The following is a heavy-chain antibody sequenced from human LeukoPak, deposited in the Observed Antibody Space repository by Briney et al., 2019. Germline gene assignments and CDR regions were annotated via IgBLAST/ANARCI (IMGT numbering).Heavy chain of an antibody. CDR2: ISGSGGST. V-gene: IGHV3-23*01. CDR3: AKDHIAARLRPEVDY. Sequence: GGSLRLSCAASGFTSSSYAMSWVRQAPGKGLVWVSAISGSGGSTYYADSVKGRFTISRDNSKTTLYLQMNSLRAEDTAVYYCAKDHIAARLRPEVDYWGQGTLVTVSS. D-gene: IGHD6-6*01. CDR1: GFTSSSYA. J-gene: IGHJ4*02.